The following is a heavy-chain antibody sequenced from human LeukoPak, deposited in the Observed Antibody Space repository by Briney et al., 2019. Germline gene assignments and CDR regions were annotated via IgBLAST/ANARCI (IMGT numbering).Heavy chain of an antibody. J-gene: IGHJ4*02. CDR1: GFTLSSYW. Sequence: GGSLRLSCAASGFTLSSYWMSWVRQAPGKGLEWVANIKQDGSEKYYVDSVKGRFTISRDNAKNSLYLQINSLRAEDTAVYYCARDRGYYYDSSGYYYYYWGQGTLVTVSS. D-gene: IGHD3-22*01. CDR2: IKQDGSEK. V-gene: IGHV3-7*01. CDR3: ARDRGYYYDSSGYYYYY.